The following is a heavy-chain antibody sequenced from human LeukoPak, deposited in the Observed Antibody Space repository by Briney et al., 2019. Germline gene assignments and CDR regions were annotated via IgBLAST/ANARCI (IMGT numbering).Heavy chain of an antibody. D-gene: IGHD2-15*01. CDR3: AGGLLGCRGGSCYPTDY. Sequence: GGSLRLSCAASGFTFSSYGMHWVRQAPGKGLEWVAVISDDGNNKYYVDSVKGRFTISRDNPKNTLYLQMDSLRAEDTAVYYCAGGLLGCRGGSCYPTDYWSQGTLVTVSS. CDR1: GFTFSSYG. CDR2: ISDDGNNK. V-gene: IGHV3-30*03. J-gene: IGHJ4*02.